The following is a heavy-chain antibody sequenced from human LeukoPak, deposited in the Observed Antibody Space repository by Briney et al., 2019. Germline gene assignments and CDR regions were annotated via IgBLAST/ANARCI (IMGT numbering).Heavy chain of an antibody. CDR1: GYSISSSYW. J-gene: IGHJ5*02. Sequence: SDTLSLTCAVSGYSISSSYWRGWIRQSPGKGLEWIGNIYNSGSTYYNPSLKSRVTMSVDTTKNQFSLKLSSVTAVDTAVYYCARSNGDTSSSVWFDPWGQGTLVTVSS. CDR2: IYNSGST. V-gene: IGHV4-28*01. CDR3: ARSNGDTSSSVWFDP. D-gene: IGHD3-10*01.